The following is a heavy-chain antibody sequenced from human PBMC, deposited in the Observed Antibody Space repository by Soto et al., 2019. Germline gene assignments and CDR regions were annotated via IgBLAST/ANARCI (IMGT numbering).Heavy chain of an antibody. Sequence: QVQLQQWGAGLLKPSETLSLTCAVYGGSFSGYQWTWIRQTPGKGLEWIGEINDTGNINYNPSLKSRVTIFIDTPKKQISLKLSSVTAGYFPVYYCARGLIVWFGELSRRGGYYYYMDVWSKGTTVTVSS. J-gene: IGHJ6*03. D-gene: IGHD3-10*01. CDR3: ARGLIVWFGELSRRGGYYYYMDV. CDR1: GGSFSGYQ. V-gene: IGHV4-34*01. CDR2: INDTGNI.